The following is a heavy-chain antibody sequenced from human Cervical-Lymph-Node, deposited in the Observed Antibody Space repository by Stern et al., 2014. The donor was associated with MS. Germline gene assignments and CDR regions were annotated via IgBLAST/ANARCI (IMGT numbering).Heavy chain of an antibody. CDR3: ARGRSPNRQPHYIFDY. D-gene: IGHD3-10*01. CDR1: GGSFSGYY. Sequence: QVQLQQWGAGLLKPSETLSLTCAVYGGSFSGYYWSWIRQPPGKGLEWIGEINHSGSTNYNPSLKSRVTISVETSKNQFSLKLSSVTAADTAVYYCARGRSPNRQPHYIFDYWGQGTLVTVSS. V-gene: IGHV4-34*01. J-gene: IGHJ4*02. CDR2: INHSGST.